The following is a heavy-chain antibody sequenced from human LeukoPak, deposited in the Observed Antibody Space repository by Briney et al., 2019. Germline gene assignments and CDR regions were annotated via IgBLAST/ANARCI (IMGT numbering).Heavy chain of an antibody. CDR1: GYSFTSYW. CDR3: ARSSVAAESYYYHYGMDV. V-gene: IGHV5-51*01. Sequence: GGSLLVSCNVSGYSFTSYWIGWVRQMPGEGVEWMGIIYPGDSDTRYSPSFQGQVTISADKSISTAYLQWSSLKASDTAMYYCARSSVAAESYYYHYGMDVWGQGTTVTVSS. D-gene: IGHD2-15*01. CDR2: IYPGDSDT. J-gene: IGHJ6*02.